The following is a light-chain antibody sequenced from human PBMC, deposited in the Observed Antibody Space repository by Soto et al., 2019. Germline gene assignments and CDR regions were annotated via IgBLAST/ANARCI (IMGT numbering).Light chain of an antibody. Sequence: QSALTQPPSASGSPGQSVTISCTGTSSDVGGYNYVSWYQQHPGKAPKFLIYEVSKRPSGVPDRFSGSKSGNTASLTVSGLQAEDEADYFCSSYGGSNNFWVFGTGTKVTVL. CDR1: SSDVGGYNY. CDR2: EVS. CDR3: SSYGGSNNFWV. J-gene: IGLJ1*01. V-gene: IGLV2-8*01.